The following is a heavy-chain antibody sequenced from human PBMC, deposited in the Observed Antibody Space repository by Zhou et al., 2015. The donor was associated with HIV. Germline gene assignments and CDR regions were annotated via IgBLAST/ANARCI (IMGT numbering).Heavy chain of an antibody. Sequence: QVQLVQSGAEEKKPGASVKVSCKASGYTFTSYAMHWVRQAPGQRLEWMGWINAGNGNTKYSQKFQGRVTITRDTSASTAYMELSSLRSEDTAVYYCARPAFAQYYYDSSGYRSAYHAFDYLGPRDNGHRLF. V-gene: IGHV1-3*05. CDR2: INAGNGNT. D-gene: IGHD3-22*01. CDR1: GYTFTSYA. CDR3: ARPAFAQYYYDSSGYRSAYHAFDY. J-gene: IGHJ3*02.